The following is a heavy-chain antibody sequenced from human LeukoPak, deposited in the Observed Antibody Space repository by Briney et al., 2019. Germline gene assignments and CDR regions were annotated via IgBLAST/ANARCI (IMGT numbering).Heavy chain of an antibody. Sequence: GGSLRLSCAASGFAFVGYGMHWVRQTPGKGLEWVASIRYDGTTKHYADSVKGRFTISRDNSKNMLYLQLNSLRDEDTAIYYCAPSILGVAPPGGGANYWGQGTLVSVSS. CDR3: APSILGVAPPGGGANY. V-gene: IGHV3-30*02. CDR2: IRYDGTTK. J-gene: IGHJ4*02. D-gene: IGHD3-3*01. CDR1: GFAFVGYG.